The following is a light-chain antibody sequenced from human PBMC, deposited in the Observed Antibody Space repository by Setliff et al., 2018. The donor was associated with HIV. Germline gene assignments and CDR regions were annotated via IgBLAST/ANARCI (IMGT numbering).Light chain of an antibody. CDR2: EVT. CDR3: SSYTFSSTPYV. V-gene: IGLV2-14*03. CDR1: RGDVGGYNY. Sequence: QSALTQPASVSGSPGQSITIPCTGTRGDVGGYNYVSWYQQHPGRVPKLMIYEVTHRPSGVSNRFSGSKSGYTASLTISGLQAEDEADYYCSSYTFSSTPYVFGTGTKVTVL. J-gene: IGLJ1*01.